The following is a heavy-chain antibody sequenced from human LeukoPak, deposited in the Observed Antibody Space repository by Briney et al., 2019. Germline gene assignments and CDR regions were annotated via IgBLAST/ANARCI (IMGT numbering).Heavy chain of an antibody. Sequence: GASVKVSCKASGYTFTGYYIHWVRQAPGQGLEWMGWINPNSGGTNYARKFQGRVTMTRDTSISTAYMELSSLRSDDTAVYYCARTISPNRYTGSFPFYFDYWGQGTLVTVSS. D-gene: IGHD1-26*01. J-gene: IGHJ4*02. CDR2: INPNSGGT. V-gene: IGHV1-2*02. CDR1: GYTFTGYY. CDR3: ARTISPNRYTGSFPFYFDY.